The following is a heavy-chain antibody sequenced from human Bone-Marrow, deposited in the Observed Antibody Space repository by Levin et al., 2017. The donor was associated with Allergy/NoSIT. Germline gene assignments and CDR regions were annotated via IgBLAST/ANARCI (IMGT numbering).Heavy chain of an antibody. J-gene: IGHJ4*02. CDR2: IFSGGST. V-gene: IGHV3-66*01. CDR3: SSAPGFSDY. Sequence: PGGSLRLSCEASGFTVSTNYMAWVRQAPGKGLEWVSVIFSGGSTYYADSVKGRFTISRDNSKNTLYLQMNSLRVEDTAVYYFSSAPGFSDYWGQGTQVTVSS. CDR1: GFTVSTNY.